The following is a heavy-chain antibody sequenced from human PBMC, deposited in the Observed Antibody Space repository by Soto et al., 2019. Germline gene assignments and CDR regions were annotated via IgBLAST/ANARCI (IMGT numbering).Heavy chain of an antibody. Sequence: EVQLVESGGGLVQPGGSLRLSRAASGFTFSGYWMTWVRQAPGKGLEGVANISPDGSEEYYVDSVKGRFTISRDTAKNSVYVQMNSLRGDDTALYYCTRDLNHDTGPWGQGTQVTVSS. V-gene: IGHV3-7*04. CDR3: TRDLNHDTGP. D-gene: IGHD3-9*01. J-gene: IGHJ5*02. CDR1: GFTFSGYW. CDR2: ISPDGSEE.